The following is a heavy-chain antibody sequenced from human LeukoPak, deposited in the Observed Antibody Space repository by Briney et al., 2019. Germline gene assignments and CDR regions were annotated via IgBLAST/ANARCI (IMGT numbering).Heavy chain of an antibody. CDR1: GYTFTGYY. CDR3: ARDIQPGGRASKRYFDY. Sequence: ASVKVSCKASGYTFTGYYMHWVRQAPGQGLEWMGWINPNSGGTNYAQKFQGWVSMTRDTSISTAYMELSRLRSDDTAVYYCARDIQPGGRASKRYFDYWGQGTLVTVSS. D-gene: IGHD1-26*01. V-gene: IGHV1-2*04. J-gene: IGHJ4*02. CDR2: INPNSGGT.